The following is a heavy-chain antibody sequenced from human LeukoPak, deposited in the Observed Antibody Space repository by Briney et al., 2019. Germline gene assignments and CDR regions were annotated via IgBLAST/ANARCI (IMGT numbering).Heavy chain of an antibody. D-gene: IGHD5-12*01. Sequence: SETLSLTCTVSGSMYNYYWSWIRQPPGKGLEWIGYIHYNGITNYNPSLKSRVTMSLDTSKNQFSLKLSSVTAADTAVYYCARLGGYGGYDHDYWGQGTLVTVSS. J-gene: IGHJ4*02. CDR3: ARLGGYGGYDHDY. V-gene: IGHV4-59*12. CDR1: GSMYNYY. CDR2: IHYNGIT.